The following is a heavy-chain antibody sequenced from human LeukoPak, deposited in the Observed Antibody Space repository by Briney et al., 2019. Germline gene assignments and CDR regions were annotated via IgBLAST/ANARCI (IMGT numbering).Heavy chain of an antibody. CDR1: GYTLTELS. Sequence: ASVKVSCKVSGYTLTELSMHWVRQAPGKGLEWMGGFDPEDGETIYAQKFQGRVTMTEDTSTDTAYMELNSLRSEDTAVYYCATDISVVGATNYWGQGTLVTVSS. CDR3: ATDISVVGATNY. J-gene: IGHJ4*02. CDR2: FDPEDGET. V-gene: IGHV1-24*01. D-gene: IGHD1-26*01.